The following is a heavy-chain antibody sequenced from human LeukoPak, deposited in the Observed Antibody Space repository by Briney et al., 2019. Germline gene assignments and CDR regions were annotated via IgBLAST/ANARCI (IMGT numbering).Heavy chain of an antibody. Sequence: SETPSLTCTVSGGSISSYYWSWIRQPAGKGLEWIGRIYTSGSTNYNPSLKSRVTMSVDTSKNQFSLKLSSVTAADTAVYYCARVHGDYGSYYYYYYMDVWGKGTTVTVSS. V-gene: IGHV4-4*07. CDR2: IYTSGST. CDR3: ARVHGDYGSYYYYYYMDV. J-gene: IGHJ6*03. CDR1: GGSISSYY. D-gene: IGHD4-17*01.